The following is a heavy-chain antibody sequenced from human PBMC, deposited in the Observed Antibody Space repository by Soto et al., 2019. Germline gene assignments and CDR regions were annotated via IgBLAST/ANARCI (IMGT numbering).Heavy chain of an antibody. Sequence: QVQLQQWGAGLLKPSETLSLTCAVYGGSFSGYYWSWIRQPPGKGLEWIGEINHSGSTNYNPSLKIRVPISVDTSKNQFSLKLSSVTAADTAVYYCARSRGLVVVPAAVPYWFDPWGQGTLVTVSS. D-gene: IGHD2-2*01. CDR3: ARSRGLVVVPAAVPYWFDP. J-gene: IGHJ5*02. CDR1: GGSFSGYY. V-gene: IGHV4-34*01. CDR2: INHSGST.